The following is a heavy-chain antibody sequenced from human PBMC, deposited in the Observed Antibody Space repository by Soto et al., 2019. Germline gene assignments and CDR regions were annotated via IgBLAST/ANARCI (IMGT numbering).Heavy chain of an antibody. J-gene: IGHJ4*02. Sequence: GGSLRLSCAASGFSFSSYWINWVRQAPGKGLEWVANMNPDGSAQYYVDSVKGRFTVSRDNAKNSASLQMNSLRAEDAAVYYCLSGRGYWGQGTLVTVSS. CDR1: GFSFSSYW. V-gene: IGHV3-7*01. CDR3: LSGRGY. CDR2: MNPDGSAQ.